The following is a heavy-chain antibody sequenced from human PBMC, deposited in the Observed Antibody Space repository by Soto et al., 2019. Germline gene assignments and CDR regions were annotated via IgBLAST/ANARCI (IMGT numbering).Heavy chain of an antibody. Sequence: PGESLKISCKGSGYSFTNNWISWVRQMPGKGLEWMGRIDPRDSYTNYSPSFQGHVTISVDKSDNTSYLQCNSLKASDSAMYFCARSYGLRNTCYNGYFDYWGRGTLVTVSS. V-gene: IGHV5-10-1*01. CDR3: ARSYGLRNTCYNGYFDY. J-gene: IGHJ4*01. CDR2: IDPRDSYT. CDR1: GYSFTNNW. D-gene: IGHD2-2*02.